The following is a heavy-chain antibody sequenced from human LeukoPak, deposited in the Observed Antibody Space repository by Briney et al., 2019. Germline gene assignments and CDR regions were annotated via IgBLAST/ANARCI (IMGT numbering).Heavy chain of an antibody. CDR1: GGSISSGGYH. J-gene: IGHJ4*02. D-gene: IGHD3-10*01. Sequence: PSETLSLTCTVSGGSISSGGYHWSWIRQHPGKGLEWIGYIYYSGSTYYNPSLKSRVTISVDTSKNQFSLKLSSVTAADTAVYYCASMVRGAKIAFDYWGQGTLVTVSS. V-gene: IGHV4-31*03. CDR3: ASMVRGAKIAFDY. CDR2: IYYSGST.